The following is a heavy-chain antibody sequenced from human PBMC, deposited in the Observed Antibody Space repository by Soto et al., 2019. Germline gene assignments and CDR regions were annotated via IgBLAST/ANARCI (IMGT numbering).Heavy chain of an antibody. D-gene: IGHD5-12*01. V-gene: IGHV3-23*01. Sequence: LRLSCAASGFTFSNYAMSWVRQAPGKGLEWVSSIGESGATTYYADSVKGRFTIARDNYKNTLFLQMNSLRAEDTAVYYCAKDLGATGAYPYYNNVMDVWGQGTRVTVSS. CDR1: GFTFSNYA. CDR3: AKDLGATGAYPYYNNVMDV. CDR2: IGESGATT. J-gene: IGHJ6*02.